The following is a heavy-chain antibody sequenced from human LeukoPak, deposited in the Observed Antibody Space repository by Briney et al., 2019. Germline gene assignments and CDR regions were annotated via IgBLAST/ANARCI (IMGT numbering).Heavy chain of an antibody. CDR2: IYYSGST. CDR3: ATLTTVVTAYYFDH. D-gene: IGHD4-23*01. J-gene: IGHJ4*02. Sequence: SETLSLTCTVSGGSISSYYWSWIRQPPGKRLEWIGYIYYSGSTNYNPSLKSRVTISVDTSKNQFSLNLSSVTAADTAVYYCATLTTVVTAYYFDHWGQGTLVTVSS. V-gene: IGHV4-59*08. CDR1: GGSISSYY.